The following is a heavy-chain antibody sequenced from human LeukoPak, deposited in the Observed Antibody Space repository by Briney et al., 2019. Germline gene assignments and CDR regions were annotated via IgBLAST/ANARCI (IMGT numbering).Heavy chain of an antibody. V-gene: IGHV3-48*03. D-gene: IGHD5-12*01. J-gene: IGHJ4*02. CDR1: GFTFVSHE. CDR3: ARGCRYGGLHFDY. Sequence: GGSLRLSCAASGFTFVSHEMSWVRQAPGKGLEWVSYISESGSTKYYADSVRGRFTISRDNAKNSLYLQMNSLSAEDTAVYYCARGCRYGGLHFDYWGQGTLVTVSS. CDR2: ISESGSTK.